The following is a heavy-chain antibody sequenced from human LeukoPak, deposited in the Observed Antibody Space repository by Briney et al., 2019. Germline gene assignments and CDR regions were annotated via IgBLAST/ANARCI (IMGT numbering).Heavy chain of an antibody. J-gene: IGHJ6*02. D-gene: IGHD3-10*01. Sequence: SQTLSLTCTVSGGSISSGSYYWSWIRQPAGKGLEWIGRIYTSGSTNYNPSLKSRVTISVDTSKNQFSLKLSSVTAADTAVYYCAREGVKGSASYYYYYGMDVWGQGTTVTVSS. V-gene: IGHV4-61*02. CDR2: IYTSGST. CDR1: GGSISSGSYY. CDR3: AREGVKGSASYYYYYGMDV.